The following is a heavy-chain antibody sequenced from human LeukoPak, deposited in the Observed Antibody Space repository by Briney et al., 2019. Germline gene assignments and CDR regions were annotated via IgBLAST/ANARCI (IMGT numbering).Heavy chain of an antibody. CDR1: GYSFTSYW. CDR3: ARGGSSWYYFDY. CDR2: IYPGDSDT. V-gene: IGHV5-51*01. D-gene: IGHD6-13*01. Sequence: PGEALEISFKGSGYSFTSYWIGWVRPMPGKGLEWRGIIYPGDSDTRYSPSFQGQVTISADKSISTAYLQWSSLKASDTAMYYCARGGSSWYYFDYWGQGTLVTVSS. J-gene: IGHJ4*02.